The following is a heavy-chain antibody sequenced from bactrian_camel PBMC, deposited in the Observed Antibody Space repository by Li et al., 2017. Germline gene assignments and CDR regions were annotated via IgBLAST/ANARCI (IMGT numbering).Heavy chain of an antibody. CDR3: ARGRYDGSWYEGFQY. Sequence: DVQLVESGGGLVQPGGSLTLSCLASGFRFEDYAMGWIRQAPGKGLEWVSTIRAGGSTYYGDSVKGRFAISRDYGKNTLYLQLNSLKTEDTAMYYCARGRYDGSWYEGFQYWGQGTQVTVS. CDR2: IRAGGST. J-gene: IGHJ4*01. V-gene: IGHV3-1*01. D-gene: IGHD6*01. CDR1: GFRFEDYA.